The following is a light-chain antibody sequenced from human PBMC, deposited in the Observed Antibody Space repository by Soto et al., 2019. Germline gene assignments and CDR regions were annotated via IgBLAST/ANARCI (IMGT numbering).Light chain of an antibody. J-gene: IGKJ4*01. V-gene: IGKV1-5*03. Sequence: EIRMAQSPSTRSTSVGDRVTITCRASQSVDRWLAWYQQKPGKAPNLLTYKASTLQSAVPSRFSGSGSGTALTLTISSLQPDDFATYYCQQYKAYHLTFRGRTKVDIX. CDR1: QSVDRW. CDR3: QQYKAYHLT. CDR2: KAS.